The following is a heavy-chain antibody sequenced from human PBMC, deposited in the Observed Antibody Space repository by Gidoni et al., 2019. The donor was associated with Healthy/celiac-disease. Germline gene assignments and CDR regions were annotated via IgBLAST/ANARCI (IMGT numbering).Heavy chain of an antibody. CDR2: ISYDGSNK. CDR3: AKGGNPGT. D-gene: IGHD3-16*01. CDR1: GFTFSSYG. Sequence: QVQLVESGGGVVQPGRSLRLSCAASGFTFSSYGMHWVRQAPGKGLEWVAVISYDGSNKYYADSVKGRFTISRDNSKNTLYLQMNSLRAEDTAVYYCAKGGNPGTWGQGTLVTVSS. J-gene: IGHJ4*02. V-gene: IGHV3-30*18.